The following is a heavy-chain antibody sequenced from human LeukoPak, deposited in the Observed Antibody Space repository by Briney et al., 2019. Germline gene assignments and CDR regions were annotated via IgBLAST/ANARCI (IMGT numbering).Heavy chain of an antibody. CDR3: AREYYYDSSGHGSFGY. V-gene: IGHV3-7*01. CDR2: IKEDGSEK. CDR1: GFTFSDYW. Sequence: TGGSLRLSCAASGFTFSDYWMCWVRQAPGKGLEWVANIKEDGSEKYYVDSVKGRFTVSRDNAKNSLSLQMNSLRAEDTAVYYCAREYYYDSSGHGSFGYWGQGTLVTVSS. D-gene: IGHD3-22*01. J-gene: IGHJ4*02.